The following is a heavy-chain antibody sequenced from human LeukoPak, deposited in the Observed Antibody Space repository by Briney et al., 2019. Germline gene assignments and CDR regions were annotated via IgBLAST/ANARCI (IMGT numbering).Heavy chain of an antibody. D-gene: IGHD3-16*02. CDR2: ISSSGSTI. CDR1: GFTFSSYE. V-gene: IGHV3-48*03. CDR3: ARITFGGVISI. Sequence: PGGSLRLSCAASGFTFSSYEMNWVRQAPGKGLEWVSYISSSGSTIYYADSVKGRFTISRDNAKNSLYLQMSSLRAEDTAVYYCARITFGGVISIWGQGTMVTVSS. J-gene: IGHJ3*02.